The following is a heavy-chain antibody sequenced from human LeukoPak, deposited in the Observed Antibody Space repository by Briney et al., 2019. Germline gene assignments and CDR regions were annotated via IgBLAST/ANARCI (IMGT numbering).Heavy chain of an antibody. CDR2: IYNNGNT. D-gene: IGHD1-1*01. CDR3: ARAKPDWNPPDY. Sequence: SETLSLTCTVSGGSISSNFWSWIRQPPGKGLEWIGCIYNNGNTRYNPSVKSRATILGDTSRNQFSLKLKSVTAADTAIYYCARAKPDWNPPDYWGQGILVTVSS. V-gene: IGHV4-4*09. CDR1: GGSISSNF. J-gene: IGHJ4*02.